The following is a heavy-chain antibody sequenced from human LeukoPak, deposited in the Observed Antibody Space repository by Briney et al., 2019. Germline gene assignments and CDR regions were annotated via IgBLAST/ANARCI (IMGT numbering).Heavy chain of an antibody. CDR2: IYHSGNT. J-gene: IGHJ4*02. D-gene: IGHD2-2*01. V-gene: IGHV4-38-2*02. Sequence: PLETLSLTCTVSGYSITSGYYWGWIRQPPGKGLEWIGSIYHSGNTYYNPSLQSRVTISVDTSKNQFSLKLSSVTAADTAVYYCARSAVPAAVFDYWGQGTLVTVSS. CDR3: ARSAVPAAVFDY. CDR1: GYSITSGYY.